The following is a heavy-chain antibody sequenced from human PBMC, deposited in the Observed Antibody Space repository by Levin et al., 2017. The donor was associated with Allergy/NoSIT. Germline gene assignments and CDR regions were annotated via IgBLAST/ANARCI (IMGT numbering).Heavy chain of an antibody. CDR2: IYHSGST. Sequence: SETLSLTCAVSGGSISSGGYSWSWIRQPPGKGLEWIGYIYHSGSTYYNPSLKSRVTISVDRSKNQFSLKLSSVTAADTAVYYCARVRGGSWIDAFDIWGQGTMVTVSS. CDR3: ARVRGGSWIDAFDI. D-gene: IGHD2-15*01. V-gene: IGHV4-30-2*01. CDR1: GGSISSGGYS. J-gene: IGHJ3*02.